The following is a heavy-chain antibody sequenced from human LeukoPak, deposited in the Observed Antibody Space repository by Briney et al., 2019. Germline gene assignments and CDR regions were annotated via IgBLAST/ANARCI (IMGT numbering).Heavy chain of an antibody. CDR1: GFTFSRYA. Sequence: GGSLTLSCVAYGFTFSRYAMCWVRQAPGEGLEWVSAISGSGGSTYYADSVKGLYTISRDNSKNPLYLQMNSLRAEDTAVYYCAKGPLDWGQGTLVTVSS. CDR3: AKGPLD. CDR2: ISGSGGST. V-gene: IGHV3-23*01. J-gene: IGHJ4*02.